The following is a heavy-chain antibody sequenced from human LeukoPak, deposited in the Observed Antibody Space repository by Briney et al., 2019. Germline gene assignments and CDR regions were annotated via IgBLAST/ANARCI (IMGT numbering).Heavy chain of an antibody. Sequence: ASVKVSCKTSGYTFTGYYIHWVRQAPGQRLEWMGWINPKRGDTTYAQNLQGRVTLTSDTAISTAYMELSRLRSDDTAVYYCSTAMDDYWGQGTLVTVSS. D-gene: IGHD5-18*01. CDR2: INPKRGDT. CDR3: STAMDDY. V-gene: IGHV1-2*02. CDR1: GYTFTGYY. J-gene: IGHJ4*02.